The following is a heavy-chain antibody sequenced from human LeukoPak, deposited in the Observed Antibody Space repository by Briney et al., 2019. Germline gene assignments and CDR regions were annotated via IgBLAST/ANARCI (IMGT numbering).Heavy chain of an antibody. V-gene: IGHV3-23*01. Sequence: PGGSLRLSCAASGFTFSSYGMSWVRQAPGKGLEWVSAISGSGGSTYYADSVKGRFTISRDNSKNTLYLQMNSLRAEDTAVYYCANIFQWLELFDYWGQGTLVTVSS. CDR2: ISGSGGST. J-gene: IGHJ4*02. D-gene: IGHD6-19*01. CDR1: GFTFSSYG. CDR3: ANIFQWLELFDY.